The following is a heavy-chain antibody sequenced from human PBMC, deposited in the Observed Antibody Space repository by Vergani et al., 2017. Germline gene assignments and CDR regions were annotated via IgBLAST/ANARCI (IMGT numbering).Heavy chain of an antibody. CDR2: ISWNSGAT. V-gene: IGHV3-9*01. CDR1: GFSFKIYG. CDR3: VIGSVYYYDSAGHGSGPYTGFDV. J-gene: IGHJ3*01. D-gene: IGHD3-22*01. Sequence: EVQLVESGGDLAQPGTSLRLTCEASGFSFKIYGMHWARLIPGKGLEWVSGISWNSGATGYADSVKGRVTISRDNAKNCLYPQMHNLRPEDTALYFCVIGSVYYYDSAGHGSGPYTGFDVWGLGTMVTVSS.